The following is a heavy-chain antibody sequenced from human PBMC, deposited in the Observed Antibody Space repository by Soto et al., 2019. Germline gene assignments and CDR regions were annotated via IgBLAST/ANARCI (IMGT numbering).Heavy chain of an antibody. V-gene: IGHV3-30*18. J-gene: IGHJ5*02. D-gene: IGHD6-13*01. CDR1: GFDFNTYG. CDR3: AKDSSVTAAGSGGWFDP. CDR2: ISFDGGNQ. Sequence: QVQLVQSGGGVVQPGRSLRLSCAASGFDFNTYGLHWVRQAPGKGLEWVAGISFDGGNQYYADSVKGRFTISRDKSNNTLYLQMNSLGADDTATYYCAKDSSVTAAGSGGWFDPWGQGTLVSVSS.